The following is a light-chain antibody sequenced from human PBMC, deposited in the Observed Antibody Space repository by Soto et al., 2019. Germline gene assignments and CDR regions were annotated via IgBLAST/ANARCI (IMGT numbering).Light chain of an antibody. CDR3: HQYNGWPRT. CDR2: GAS. J-gene: IGKJ1*01. V-gene: IGKV3D-15*01. CDR1: QYINTR. Sequence: EIVLTQSPATLSSFPGDRVTLSCRASQYINTRLAWYQHRPGQAPRLLIYGASSRATGIPDRFSGGGSGTEFTLTITSLQSEDFAVYYCHQYNGWPRTFGQGTKVDIK.